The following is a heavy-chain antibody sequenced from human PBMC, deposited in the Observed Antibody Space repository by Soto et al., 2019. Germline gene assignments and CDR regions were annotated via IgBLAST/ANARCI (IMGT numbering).Heavy chain of an antibody. D-gene: IGHD2-8*01. V-gene: IGHV4-59*08. Sequence: QVQLQESGPGLVKPSETLSLTCTVSGGSISTYYWSWIRQPPGKGLEWIGYIYYGGSANYHPSLRSRVTIAVDTSKKQFSLRLDSVTAADTAVYYCARGGHCTNGVCSALDYWGQGTLVTVSS. J-gene: IGHJ4*02. CDR1: GGSISTYY. CDR3: ARGGHCTNGVCSALDY. CDR2: IYYGGSA.